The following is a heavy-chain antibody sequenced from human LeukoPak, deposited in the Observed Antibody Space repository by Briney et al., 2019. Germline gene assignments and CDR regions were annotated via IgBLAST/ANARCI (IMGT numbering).Heavy chain of an antibody. D-gene: IGHD3-16*01. V-gene: IGHV4-39*01. CDR3: ARGLMVTGDAFDI. J-gene: IGHJ3*02. CDR2: IYYSGST. Sequence: SETLSLTCTVSGGSISSSSYYWGWIRQPPGKGLEWIGSIYYSGSTYYNPSLKRRVTISVDTSKNQFSLKLSSVTAADTAVYYCARGLMVTGDAFDIWGQGTMVTVSS. CDR1: GGSISSSSYY.